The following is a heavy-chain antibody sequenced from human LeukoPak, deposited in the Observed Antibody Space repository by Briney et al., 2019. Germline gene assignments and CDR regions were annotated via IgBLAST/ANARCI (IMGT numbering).Heavy chain of an antibody. Sequence: SETLSLTCTVSGGSISSSSYYWGWIRQPPGKGLEWIGSIYYSGSTYYNPPLKSRVTISVDTSKNQFSLKLSSVTAADTAVYYCLCSSSWYVGFDPWGQGTLVTVSS. CDR1: GGSISSSSYY. D-gene: IGHD6-13*01. V-gene: IGHV4-39*01. CDR2: IYYSGST. CDR3: LCSSSWYVGFDP. J-gene: IGHJ5*02.